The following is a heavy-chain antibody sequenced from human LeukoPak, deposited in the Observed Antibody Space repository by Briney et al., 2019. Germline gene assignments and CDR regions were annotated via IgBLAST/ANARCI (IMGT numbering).Heavy chain of an antibody. D-gene: IGHD2-21*02. CDR2: ISGSGGST. CDR1: GFTVSGNY. J-gene: IGHJ4*02. CDR3: AKDIVVVTPYYFDY. V-gene: IGHV3-23*01. Sequence: GGSLRLSCAASGFTVSGNYMSWVRQAPGKGLEWVSAISGSGGSTYYADSVKGRLTISRDNSKNMLYLQMNSLRAEDTAVYYCAKDIVVVTPYYFDYWGQGTLVTVSS.